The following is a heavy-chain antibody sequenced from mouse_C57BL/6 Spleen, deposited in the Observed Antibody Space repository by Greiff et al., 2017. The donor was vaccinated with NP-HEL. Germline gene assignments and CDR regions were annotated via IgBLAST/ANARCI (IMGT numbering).Heavy chain of an antibody. CDR1: GYTFTSYW. J-gene: IGHJ2*01. D-gene: IGHD1-1*01. CDR2: INPSSGYT. V-gene: IGHV1-7*01. CDR3: AILITTVVATDY. Sequence: QVQLKQSGAELAKPGASVKLSCKASGYTFTSYWMHWVKQRPGQGLEWIGYINPSSGYTKYNQKFKDKATLTADKSSSTAYMQLSSLTYEDSAVYYCAILITTVVATDYWGQGTTLTVSS.